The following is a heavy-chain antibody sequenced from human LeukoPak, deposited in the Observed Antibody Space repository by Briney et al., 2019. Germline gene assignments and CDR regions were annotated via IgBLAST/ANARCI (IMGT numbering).Heavy chain of an antibody. V-gene: IGHV3-53*01. CDR3: ARLEVRGVIGP. CDR1: GFSVTTNY. D-gene: IGHD3-10*01. J-gene: IGHJ5*02. CDR2: IYGQTNT. Sequence: SGGSLRLSCVASGFSVTTNYMNWVRQAPGKGLEWVSVIYGQTNTYYADSVKGRFTSSRDTSKNTLYLEMKNLRAEDTAVYYCARLEVRGVIGPWGLGTLVTVSS.